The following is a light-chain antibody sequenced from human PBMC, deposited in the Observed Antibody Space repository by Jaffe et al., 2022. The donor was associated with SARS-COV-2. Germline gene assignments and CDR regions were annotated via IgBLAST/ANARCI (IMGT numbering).Light chain of an antibody. CDR2: DAS. CDR3: QQYATIPPT. V-gene: IGKV3-20*01. CDR1: QTITSSY. J-gene: IGKJ4*01. Sequence: EIVLTQSPGTLSLSPGERATLSCGASQTITSSYLAWYQQKPGQAPRLLMYDASGRATGIPDRFSGSGSGTDFTLTISRLEPEDFAVYYCQQYATIPPTFGGGTKVEIK.